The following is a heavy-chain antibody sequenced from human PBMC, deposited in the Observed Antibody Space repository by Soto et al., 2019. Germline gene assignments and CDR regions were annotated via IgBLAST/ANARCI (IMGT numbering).Heavy chain of an antibody. Sequence: ASVKVSCKASGYTFTSYYMHWVRQAPGQGLEWMGVTNPSGGSTSYAQKFQGRVTMTRDTSTSTVYMELSSLRSEDTAVYYCARDHSFWCGYYLQPYHYYMVVRGKGITVTVS. CDR3: ARDHSFWCGYYLQPYHYYMVV. V-gene: IGHV1-46*03. CDR2: TNPSGGST. CDR1: GYTFTSYY. J-gene: IGHJ6*03. D-gene: IGHD3-3*01.